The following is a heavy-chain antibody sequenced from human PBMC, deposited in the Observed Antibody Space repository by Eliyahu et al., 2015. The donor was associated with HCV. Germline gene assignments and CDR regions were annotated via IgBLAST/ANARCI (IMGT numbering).Heavy chain of an antibody. CDR2: INPNSGGT. CDR3: ARSWLMAAVGVEPGTYFDL. Sequence: QVQLVQSGAEVKKPGASVKVSCKASGYXFTGXYXHWVRQAPGQGLEWMGWINPNSGGTNYAQKFQGRVTMTRDTSISTAYMELSRLRSDDTAVYYCARSWLMAAVGVEPGTYFDLWGRGTLVTVSS. D-gene: IGHD1-1*01. V-gene: IGHV1-2*02. CDR1: GYXFTGXY. J-gene: IGHJ2*01.